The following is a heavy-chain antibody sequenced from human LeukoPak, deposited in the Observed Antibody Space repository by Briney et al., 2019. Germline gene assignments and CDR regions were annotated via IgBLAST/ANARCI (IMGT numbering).Heavy chain of an antibody. Sequence: GGSLRLSCAASGFTFSSYWMIWVRQAPGKGLEWVANIKQDGNEKYYADSVKGRFTISRDNGKNSLDLQMNSLRADDTAVYYCARDTLGEGEDANYAVYYFDYWGQGTVVTVSS. D-gene: IGHD4/OR15-4a*01. CDR2: IKQDGNEK. V-gene: IGHV3-7*01. J-gene: IGHJ4*02. CDR3: ARDTLGEGEDANYAVYYFDY. CDR1: GFTFSSYW.